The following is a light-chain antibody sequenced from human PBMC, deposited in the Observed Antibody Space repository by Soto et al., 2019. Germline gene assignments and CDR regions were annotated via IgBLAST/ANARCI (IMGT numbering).Light chain of an antibody. CDR2: VAS. J-gene: IGKJ3*01. CDR3: QQADSFPFT. CDR1: QDIGTW. Sequence: DIQLTQSPSSVSASVGDRVTITCRASQDIGTWLAWYQQKPGKAHKLLIYVASNLQSGVPSRFSGAGSGTDFNLTITRLQPEDFATYHCQQADSFPFTFGPGTKVDFK. V-gene: IGKV1-12*01.